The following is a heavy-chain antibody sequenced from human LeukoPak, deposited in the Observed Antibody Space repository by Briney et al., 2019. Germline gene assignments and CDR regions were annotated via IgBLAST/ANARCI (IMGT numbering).Heavy chain of an antibody. Sequence: GGSLRLSCAASGFTFSSYSMNWVRQAPGKGLEWVSSISSSSSYIYYADSVKGRFTISRDNAKNSLYLQMNSLRAEDTAVYYCARDQSGYSGYFXYWGQGTLVTV. V-gene: IGHV3-21*01. CDR2: ISSSSSYI. CDR3: ARDQSGYSGYFXY. J-gene: IGHJ4*02. CDR1: GFTFSSYS. D-gene: IGHD2-21*01.